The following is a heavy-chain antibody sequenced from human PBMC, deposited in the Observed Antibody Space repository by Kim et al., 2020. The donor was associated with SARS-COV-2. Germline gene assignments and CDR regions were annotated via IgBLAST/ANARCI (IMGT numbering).Heavy chain of an antibody. CDR1: FTSYA. J-gene: IGHJ4*02. Sequence: FTSYAMNWVRQAPGQGLEWMGWINTNTGNPTYAQGFTGRFVFSLDTSVSTAYLQISSLKAEDTAVYYCARGSTWWRGSQYYFDYWGQGTLAT. CDR3: ARGSTWWRGSQYYFDY. CDR2: INTNTGNP. V-gene: IGHV7-4-1*02. D-gene: IGHD2-8*02.